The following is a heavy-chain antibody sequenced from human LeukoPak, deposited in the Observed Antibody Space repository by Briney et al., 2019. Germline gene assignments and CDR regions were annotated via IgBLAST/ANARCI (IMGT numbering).Heavy chain of an antibody. J-gene: IGHJ4*02. V-gene: IGHV4-61*02. Sequence: TSETLSLTCTVSGGSISSGSYYWSWIRQPAGKGLEWIGRIYTSGSTNYNPSLKSRVTISVDTSKNQFSLKLSSVTAADTAVYYCARVQSFSSRWYGVDYWGQGTLVTVSS. CDR3: ARVQSFSSRWYGVDY. CDR1: GGSISSGSYY. D-gene: IGHD6-13*01. CDR2: IYTSGST.